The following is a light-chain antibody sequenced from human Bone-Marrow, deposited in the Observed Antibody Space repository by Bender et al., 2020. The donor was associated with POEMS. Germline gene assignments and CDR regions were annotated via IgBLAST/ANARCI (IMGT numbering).Light chain of an antibody. CDR1: SSDFGSYNL. V-gene: IGLV2-23*01. CDR2: EGS. J-gene: IGLJ1*01. Sequence: QSALTQPASVSGSPGQSITISCTGTSSDFGSYNLVSWYQQHPGKAPKLMIYEGSKRPSGVSIRFSGSKSGNTASLTISGLQAEDEADYYCCSYAGSSTLVFGGGTAVTVL. CDR3: CSYAGSSTLV.